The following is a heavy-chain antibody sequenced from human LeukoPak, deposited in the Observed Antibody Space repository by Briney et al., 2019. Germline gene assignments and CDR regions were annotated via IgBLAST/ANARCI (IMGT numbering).Heavy chain of an antibody. CDR1: GFTFSSYA. J-gene: IGHJ4*02. V-gene: IGHV3-23*01. CDR3: ARVIAYYYDSSGPRGAFDY. CDR2: ISGSGGST. D-gene: IGHD3-22*01. Sequence: GGSLRLSCAASGFTFSSYAMSWVRQAPGKGLEWVSAISGSGGSTYYADSVKGRFTISRDNAKNSLYLQMNSLRAEDTAVYYCARVIAYYYDSSGPRGAFDYWGQGTLVTVSS.